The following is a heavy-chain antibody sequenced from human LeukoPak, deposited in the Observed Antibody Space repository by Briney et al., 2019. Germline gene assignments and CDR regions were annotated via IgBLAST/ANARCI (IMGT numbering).Heavy chain of an antibody. CDR1: GGSISSSSYY. V-gene: IGHV4-39*01. CDR3: ARAPPSSSWYPEYFQH. J-gene: IGHJ1*01. CDR2: IYYSGST. Sequence: SETLSLTCTVSGGSISSSSYYWGWIRQPPGKGLEWIGSIYYSGSTYYNPSLKSRVTISVDTSKNQFSLKLSSVTAADTAVYYCARAPPSSSWYPEYFQHWGQGTLVTVSS. D-gene: IGHD6-13*01.